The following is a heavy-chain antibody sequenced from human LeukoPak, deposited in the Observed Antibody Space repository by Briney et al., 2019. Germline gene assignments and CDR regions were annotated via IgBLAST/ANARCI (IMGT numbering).Heavy chain of an antibody. CDR2: VYYSGGT. D-gene: IGHD6-13*01. J-gene: IGHJ4*02. Sequence: SETLSLTCTVSGDSLSSYYWSWIRQPPGKGLEYIGYVYYSGGTNYNPSLKSRITISVDTSKNQFSLKLTSVTAAGTAVYYCAKGGVTSSWYLGDYWGQGTLVTVSS. CDR1: GDSLSSYY. CDR3: AKGGVTSSWYLGDY. V-gene: IGHV4-59*01.